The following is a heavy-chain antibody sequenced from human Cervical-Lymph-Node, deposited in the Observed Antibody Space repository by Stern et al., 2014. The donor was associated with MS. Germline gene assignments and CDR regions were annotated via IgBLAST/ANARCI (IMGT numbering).Heavy chain of an antibody. V-gene: IGHV3-23*04. CDR1: GFTFSTYA. CDR2: ISGRGVYT. D-gene: IGHD2-2*01. J-gene: IGHJ6*02. Sequence: EDQLVESGGGLVQPGGSLRLSCAASGFTFSTYAFSWVRQAPGKGLERGSSISGRGVYTYYADSVKGRFTISRDNSKSMLYLEMQSLRAEDTAVYHCAKDLGRGVVVVPLYGLDVWGQGTTVTVSS. CDR3: AKDLGRGVVVVPLYGLDV.